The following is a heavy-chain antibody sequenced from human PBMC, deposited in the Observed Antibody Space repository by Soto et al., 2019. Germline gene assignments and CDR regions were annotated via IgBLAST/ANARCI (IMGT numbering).Heavy chain of an antibody. Sequence: GGSLRLSCAASGFTFSSYAMSWVRQAPGKGLEWVSAISGSGGSTYYADSVKGRFTISRDNSKNTLYLQMNSLRAEDTAVYYCAKDRPQGWQWLVDNWFDPWGQGTLVTVSS. CDR2: ISGSGGST. CDR3: AKDRPQGWQWLVDNWFDP. V-gene: IGHV3-23*01. CDR1: GFTFSSYA. D-gene: IGHD6-19*01. J-gene: IGHJ5*02.